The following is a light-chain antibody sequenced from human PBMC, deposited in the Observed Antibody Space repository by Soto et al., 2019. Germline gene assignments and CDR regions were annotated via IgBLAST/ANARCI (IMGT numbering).Light chain of an antibody. CDR3: QHYGDSSWT. CDR2: GTS. V-gene: IGKV3-20*01. CDR1: RSVSDTL. J-gene: IGKJ1*01. Sequence: EIVLTQSPGTLSLSPGERATLSCRADRSVSDTLLTWFQQKPGQAPRLLIFGTSNRAPGIPDRFSGSGSGTDFTLTISILEPFDFAVYYCQHYGDSSWTCGQGTKVDIK.